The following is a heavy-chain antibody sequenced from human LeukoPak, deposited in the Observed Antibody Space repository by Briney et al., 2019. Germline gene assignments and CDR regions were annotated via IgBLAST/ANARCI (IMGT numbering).Heavy chain of an antibody. CDR2: ISYDGSNK. CDR3: ARAMIVVTGGFDY. CDR1: GFTFSSYG. J-gene: IGHJ4*02. V-gene: IGHV3-30*03. D-gene: IGHD3-22*01. Sequence: GGSLRLSCAASGFTFSSYGMHWVRQAPGKGLEWVAVISYDGSNKYYADSVKGRFTISRDNSKNTLYLQMNSLRAEDTAVYYCARAMIVVTGGFDYWGQGTLVTVSS.